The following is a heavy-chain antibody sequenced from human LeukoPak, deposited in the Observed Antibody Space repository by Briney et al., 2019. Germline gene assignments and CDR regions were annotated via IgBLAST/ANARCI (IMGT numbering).Heavy chain of an antibody. J-gene: IGHJ4*02. CDR2: IGPTGTDR. CDR1: GFTFSSCG. CDR3: ATETIGRHYDY. D-gene: IGHD1-14*01. V-gene: IGHV3-21*01. Sequence: GGSMRLSCAASGFTFSSCGFNWVRQAPGKGLEWVSSIGPTGTDRYYADSVRGRFTISRDNAKNSMYLQMDSLRDEDTAVYYCATETIGRHYDYWGQGTLLTVSS.